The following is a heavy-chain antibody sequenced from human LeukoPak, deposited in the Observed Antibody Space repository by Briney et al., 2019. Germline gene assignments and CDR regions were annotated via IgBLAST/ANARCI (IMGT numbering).Heavy chain of an antibody. CDR2: IYYTDST. CDR1: GGSISSYY. V-gene: IGHV4-59*01. J-gene: IGHJ6*02. CDR3: ARVCSSTSCNPHLDEYYGMDV. D-gene: IGHD2-2*01. Sequence: NPSETLSLTCTVSGGSISSYYWSWIRQPPGQGQERIGYIYYTDSTNYNPSLKSRVTMSADTSKYQFSLKLSSVTAADTAVYYCARVCSSTSCNPHLDEYYGMDVWGQGTTVTVSS.